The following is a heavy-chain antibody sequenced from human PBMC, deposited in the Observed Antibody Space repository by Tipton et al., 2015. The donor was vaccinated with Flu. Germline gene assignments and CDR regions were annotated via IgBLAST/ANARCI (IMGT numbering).Heavy chain of an antibody. Sequence: LRLSCSVSGDSVGSRYYWGWIRQPPGKGLEWIGNIHRSGSAYYNPSLKSRVTISVDTSKNQFSLKLSSVTAADTAVYYCARHTGDSVRGVIDYWGQGTLVTVSS. J-gene: IGHJ4*02. D-gene: IGHD3-10*02. CDR2: IHRSGSA. V-gene: IGHV4-38-2*01. CDR3: ARHTGDSVRGVIDY. CDR1: GDSVGSRYY.